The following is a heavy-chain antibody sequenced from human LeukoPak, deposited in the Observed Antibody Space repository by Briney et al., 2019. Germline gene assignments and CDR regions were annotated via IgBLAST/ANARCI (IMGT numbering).Heavy chain of an antibody. V-gene: IGHV3-23*01. CDR2: INGNGAST. D-gene: IGHD5-18*01. CDR3: AKDRGYSYYYLDY. J-gene: IGHJ4*02. CDR1: GFTLSSYS. Sequence: GGSLRLSCVASGFTLSSYSMNWVRQAPGKGLEWVSGINGNGASTYYSDSVKGRFTISRDNSKNTLYLQMSTLRAEDTAVYYCAKDRGYSYYYLDYWGQGTLVTVSS.